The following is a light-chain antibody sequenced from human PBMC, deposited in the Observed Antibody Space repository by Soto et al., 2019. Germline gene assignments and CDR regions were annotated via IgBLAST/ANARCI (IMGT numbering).Light chain of an antibody. CDR2: LLSDGSH. J-gene: IGLJ2*01. V-gene: IGLV4-69*01. CDR3: QAWGTGIVV. Sequence: QAVVTQSPSASASLGASVKLTCTLSSGHSDYAIAWHQQQPEKGPRYLMKLLSDGSHNKGDGIPDRFSGSSSGAERYLTISSLQSEDEADYYCQAWGTGIVVFGGGTKLTVL. CDR1: SGHSDYA.